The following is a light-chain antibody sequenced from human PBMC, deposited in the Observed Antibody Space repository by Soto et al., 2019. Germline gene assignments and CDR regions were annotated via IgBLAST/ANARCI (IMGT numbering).Light chain of an antibody. CDR2: AAS. Sequence: DIQMTQYHSSLSACVGARVLITCRASQGIRNDLSWYQQKPGKAPKRLIYAASSLQGGVPSTFSGSGSGTEFTLTITSLQPEDFATYFCLLHKSYVWTFGQGTK. J-gene: IGKJ1*01. CDR1: QGIRND. V-gene: IGKV1-17*01. CDR3: LLHKSYVWT.